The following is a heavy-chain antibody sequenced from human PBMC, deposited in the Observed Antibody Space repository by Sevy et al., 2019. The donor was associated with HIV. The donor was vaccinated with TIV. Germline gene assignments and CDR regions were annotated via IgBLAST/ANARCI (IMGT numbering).Heavy chain of an antibody. Sequence: KQSQTLSLTGTVSGGSISSSSYYWGWIRQPPGKGLEWIGSIYYSGSTYYNPSLKSRVTISVDTSKNQFSLKLSSVTAAETAVYYCARHGVRTTYYDFWSGYYELNYFDYGGQGTLVTVSS. D-gene: IGHD3-3*01. J-gene: IGHJ4*02. CDR1: GGSISSSSYY. V-gene: IGHV4-39*01. CDR3: ARHGVRTTYYDFWSGYYELNYFDY. CDR2: IYYSGST.